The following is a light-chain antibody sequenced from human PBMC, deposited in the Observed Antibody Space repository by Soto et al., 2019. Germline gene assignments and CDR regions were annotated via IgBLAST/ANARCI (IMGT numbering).Light chain of an antibody. J-gene: IGKJ1*01. V-gene: IGKV3-20*01. CDR2: GTS. Sequence: VVMTHSPATLCLSPGEIATLSFGASQSVSSYSLAWYQQKPGQAPRLVMYGTSNRATGIPDRFSGSGSGTDFTLTISRLEPEDFAVYYCQQYDSSPRTFGQGTKVDIK. CDR3: QQYDSSPRT. CDR1: QSVSSYS.